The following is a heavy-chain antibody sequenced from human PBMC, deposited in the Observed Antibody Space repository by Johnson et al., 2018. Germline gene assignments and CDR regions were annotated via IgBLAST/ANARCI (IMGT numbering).Heavy chain of an antibody. J-gene: IGHJ5*02. Sequence: VQLVESGGGLVQPGGSLRLSCAASGFTFSSYSMTWVRQAPGKGPEWVSSISSSSNYIYYADTLKGRFTNSRDNAKNSLYLQMNSLRAEDTAVYYCARVGGGSFPFDPWGQGTLVTVSS. D-gene: IGHD1-26*01. CDR1: GFTFSSYS. V-gene: IGHV3-21*01. CDR3: ARVGGGSFPFDP. CDR2: ISSSSNYI.